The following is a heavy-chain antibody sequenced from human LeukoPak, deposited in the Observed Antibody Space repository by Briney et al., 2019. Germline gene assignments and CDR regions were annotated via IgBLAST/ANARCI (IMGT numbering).Heavy chain of an antibody. CDR3: ALGITGTDLNWFDP. D-gene: IGHD1-7*01. Sequence: ASVKVSYKAPGYTFTSYYMHWERQATGQGLEWMGIINPSGGSTSYAQKFQGRVTMTRDTSTSTVYMELSSLRSEDTAVYYCALGITGTDLNWFDPWGQGTLVTVSS. V-gene: IGHV1-46*01. CDR1: GYTFTSYY. CDR2: INPSGGST. J-gene: IGHJ5*02.